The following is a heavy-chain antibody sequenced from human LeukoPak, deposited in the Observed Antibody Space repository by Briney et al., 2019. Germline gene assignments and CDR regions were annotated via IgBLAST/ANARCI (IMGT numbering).Heavy chain of an antibody. Sequence: GGSLRLSCAASGFTFSSYAMHWVRQAPGKGLEWVAVMSYDGSNKYYADSVKGRFTISRDNSKNTLYLQMNSLRAEDTAVYYCARGTLWFGLGHLDYWGQGTLVTVSS. V-gene: IGHV3-30*04. CDR3: ARGTLWFGLGHLDY. CDR2: MSYDGSNK. CDR1: GFTFSSYA. J-gene: IGHJ4*02. D-gene: IGHD3-10*01.